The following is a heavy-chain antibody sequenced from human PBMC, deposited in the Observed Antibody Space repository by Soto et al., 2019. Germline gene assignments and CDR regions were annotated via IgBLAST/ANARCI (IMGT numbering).Heavy chain of an antibody. J-gene: IGHJ6*02. D-gene: IGHD3-3*01. CDR3: ARGAYNYDLWSGYRNLYYYYGMDV. V-gene: IGHV4-31*03. CDR2: MYYSGST. Sequence: QVQLQESGPGLVKPSQTLSLTCSVSGASISSGGYYWNWIRQHPEKGLEWIGSMYYSGSTLYNPSLRCRLTRSIDTSKNQLSLKLRSVTGADTAVYFCARGAYNYDLWSGYRNLYYYYGMDVWGQGTTVTVSS. CDR1: GASISSGGYY.